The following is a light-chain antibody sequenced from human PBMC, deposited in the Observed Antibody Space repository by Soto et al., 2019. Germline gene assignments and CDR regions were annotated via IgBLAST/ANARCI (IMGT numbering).Light chain of an antibody. Sequence: VLTQSPVTLSFTPGERATLSCRASQSVSSYYLAWYQQKPGQAPRLLIYAASSRATGIPDRFSGGGSGTDFTLTISRLEPEDFAVYYCQQCGSSPWTFGQGTKVDIK. CDR1: QSVSSYY. CDR3: QQCGSSPWT. V-gene: IGKV3-20*01. CDR2: AAS. J-gene: IGKJ1*01.